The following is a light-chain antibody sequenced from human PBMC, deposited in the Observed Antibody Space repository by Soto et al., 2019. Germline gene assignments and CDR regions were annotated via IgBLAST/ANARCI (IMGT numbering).Light chain of an antibody. CDR3: QSYDSSLSGWV. Sequence: QAVVTQPPSVSGAPGQRVTISCTGSSSNIGAAYGVHWYQQLPATAPKLLIYGNSNRPSGVPDRFSGSKSGTSASLAITGLQAEDEADYYCQSYDSSLSGWVFGGGTKVTVL. J-gene: IGLJ3*02. CDR1: SSNIGAAYG. CDR2: GNS. V-gene: IGLV1-40*01.